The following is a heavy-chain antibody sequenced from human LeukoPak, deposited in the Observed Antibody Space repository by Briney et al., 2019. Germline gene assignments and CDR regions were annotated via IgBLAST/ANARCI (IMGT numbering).Heavy chain of an antibody. Sequence: ASVKVSCKASGYTFTSYAMHWVRQAPGQRLEWMGWINAGNGNTKYSQKFQGRVTITRDTSASIAYMELSSLRSEDTAVYYCARGKVVVPAAINYWGQGTLVTVSS. J-gene: IGHJ4*02. CDR2: INAGNGNT. CDR3: ARGKVVVPAAINY. CDR1: GYTFTSYA. D-gene: IGHD2-2*02. V-gene: IGHV1-3*01.